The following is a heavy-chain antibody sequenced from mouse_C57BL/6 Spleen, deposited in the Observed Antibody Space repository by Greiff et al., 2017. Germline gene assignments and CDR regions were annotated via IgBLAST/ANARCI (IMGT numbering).Heavy chain of an antibody. J-gene: IGHJ3*01. V-gene: IGHV1-15*01. CDR3: TSPPITTVEENGFAY. Sequence: VKLVESGAELVRPGASVTLSCKASGYTFTDYEMHWVKQTPVHGLEWIGDIDPDTGGTAYNQKFKGKAILTADKSSSTAYMELRSLTSEDSAVYYCTSPPITTVEENGFAYWGQGTLVTVAA. D-gene: IGHD1-1*01. CDR2: IDPDTGGT. CDR1: GYTFTDYE.